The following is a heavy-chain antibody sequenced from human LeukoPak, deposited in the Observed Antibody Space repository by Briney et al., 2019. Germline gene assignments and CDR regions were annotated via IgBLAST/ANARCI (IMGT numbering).Heavy chain of an antibody. CDR1: GFTFSSYA. CDR2: ISGSGGST. J-gene: IGHJ4*02. D-gene: IGHD6-19*01. Sequence: GGSLRLSCAASGFTFSSYAMSWVRQAPGKGLEWVSAISGSGGSTYYADSVKGRFTISRDNSKNTLYLQMNSLRAEDTAVYYCARSLSSGWFHLDYWGQGTLVTVSS. CDR3: ARSLSSGWFHLDY. V-gene: IGHV3-23*01.